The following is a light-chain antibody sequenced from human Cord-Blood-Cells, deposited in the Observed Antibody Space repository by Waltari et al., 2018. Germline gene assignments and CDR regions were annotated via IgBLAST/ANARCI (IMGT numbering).Light chain of an antibody. CDR3: QQRSNWLWT. Sequence: EIVLTQSPAPLSFSTGARATLSCRASQSVSSYLAWYQQKPGQAPRLLIYDASNRATGIPARFSGSGSGTDFTLTISSLEPEDFAVYYCQQRSNWLWTFGQGTKVEIK. CDR2: DAS. CDR1: QSVSSY. V-gene: IGKV3-11*01. J-gene: IGKJ1*01.